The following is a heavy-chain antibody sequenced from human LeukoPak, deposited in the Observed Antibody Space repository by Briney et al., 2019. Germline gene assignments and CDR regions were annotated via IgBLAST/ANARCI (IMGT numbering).Heavy chain of an antibody. D-gene: IGHD3-9*01. CDR3: ARHFDRTNFDY. J-gene: IGHJ4*02. CDR1: GGSICRSNYY. Sequence: SETLSLTCTVSGGSICRSNYYWGWIRQPPGKGLEWIGSIFYSGSTHYNPSLKSRVTISVDTSKNQFSLKLSSVTAADTAVYYCARHFDRTNFDYWGQGTLVTVSS. V-gene: IGHV4-39*01. CDR2: IFYSGST.